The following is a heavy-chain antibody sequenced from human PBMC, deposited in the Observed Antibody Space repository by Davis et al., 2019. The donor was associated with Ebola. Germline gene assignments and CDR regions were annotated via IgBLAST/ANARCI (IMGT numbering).Heavy chain of an antibody. CDR3: ARAPHSTYYFDY. J-gene: IGHJ4*02. V-gene: IGHV3-30-3*01. Sequence: GESLKISCAASGFTFSSYAMHWVRQAPGKGLEWVAVISYDGSNKYYADSVKGRFTISRDNSKNTLYLQMNSLRAEDTAVYYCARAPHSTYYFDYWGQGTLVTVSS. CDR2: ISYDGSNK. CDR1: GFTFSSYA. D-gene: IGHD2-15*01.